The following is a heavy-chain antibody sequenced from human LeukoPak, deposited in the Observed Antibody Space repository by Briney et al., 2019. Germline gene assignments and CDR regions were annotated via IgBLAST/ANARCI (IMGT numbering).Heavy chain of an antibody. CDR2: IYTSGST. V-gene: IGHV4-61*02. Sequence: SETLSLTCTVSGGSISSGSYYWSWIRQPAGKGLEWIGRIYTSGSTNYNPSLKSRVTLSVDTSKNQFSLKLSSVTAADTAVYYCARGPPPDFDCWGRGTLVTVSS. CDR3: ARGPPPDFDC. CDR1: GGSISSGSYY. J-gene: IGHJ4*02.